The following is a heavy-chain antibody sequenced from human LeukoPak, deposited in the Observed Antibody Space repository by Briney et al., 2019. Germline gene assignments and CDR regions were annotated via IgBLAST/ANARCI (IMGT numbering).Heavy chain of an antibody. CDR3: ATPERGYSGYDFGS. V-gene: IGHV1-2*02. J-gene: IGHJ4*02. D-gene: IGHD5-12*01. CDR1: GYTFTGYY. CDR2: INPYSGGT. Sequence: ASVTVSCKASGYTFTGYYMHWVRQAPGQGLEWMGWINPYSGGTNYAQKFQGRVTMTRDTSISTAYMELSRLRSDDTAVYYCATPERGYSGYDFGSWGQGTLVTVSS.